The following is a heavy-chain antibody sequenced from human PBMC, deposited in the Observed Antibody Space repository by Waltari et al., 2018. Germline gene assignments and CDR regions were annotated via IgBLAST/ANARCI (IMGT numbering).Heavy chain of an antibody. CDR3: ARESAFSTSWYPGFDP. J-gene: IGHJ5*02. CDR1: GSSLTSSS. Sequence: QVELVQSGAEVRKPGASVKVSCKASGSSLTSSSMHWVRQAPGLVLEWMGRINRHRCDTNSGPKFQGRVNRTRDTSVNTAFLELRSLTSDDTAVYFCARESAFSTSWYPGFDPWGQGTLVTVAS. V-gene: IGHV1-2*06. D-gene: IGHD2-2*01. CDR2: INRHRCDT.